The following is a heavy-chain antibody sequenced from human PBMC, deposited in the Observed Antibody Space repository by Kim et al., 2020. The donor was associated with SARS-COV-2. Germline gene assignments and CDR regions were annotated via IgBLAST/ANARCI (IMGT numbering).Heavy chain of an antibody. CDR3: VRPMRGATTYFDY. V-gene: IGHV3-72*01. J-gene: IGHJ4*02. D-gene: IGHD1-26*01. Sequence: AASVKGRFTISRDDSKNSVYLEMNSLKAEDTAVYYCVRPMRGATTYFDYWGQGALVTVSS.